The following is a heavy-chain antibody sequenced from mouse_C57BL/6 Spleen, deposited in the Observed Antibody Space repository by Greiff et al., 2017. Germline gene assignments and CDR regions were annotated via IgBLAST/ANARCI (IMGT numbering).Heavy chain of an antibody. Sequence: EVKVVESGGGLVKPGGSLKLSCAASGFTFSSYAMSWVRQTPEKRLEWVATISDGGSYTYYPDNVKGRFTISRDHAKNNLYLQMSHLKSEDTAMYYSTRDDSITTVVADWGQGTLVTVSA. CDR2: ISDGGSYT. V-gene: IGHV5-4*01. CDR3: TRDDSITTVVAD. J-gene: IGHJ3*01. D-gene: IGHD1-1*01. CDR1: GFTFSSYA.